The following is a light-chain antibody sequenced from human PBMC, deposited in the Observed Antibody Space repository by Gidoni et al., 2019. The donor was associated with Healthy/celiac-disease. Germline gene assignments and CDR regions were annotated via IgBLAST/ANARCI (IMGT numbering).Light chain of an antibody. Sequence: IVFTQSPGTLSLSPGERATLSCRASQSVSSSYLAWYQQKPGQAPRLLIYGASSRATGIPDRFSGSGSGTDFTLTISRLEPEDFAVYYCQQYGRAFGQGTKVEIK. CDR3: QQYGRA. V-gene: IGKV3-20*01. J-gene: IGKJ1*01. CDR2: GAS. CDR1: QSVSSSY.